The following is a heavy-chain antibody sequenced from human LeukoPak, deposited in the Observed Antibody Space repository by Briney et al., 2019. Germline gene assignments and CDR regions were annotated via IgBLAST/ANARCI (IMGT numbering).Heavy chain of an antibody. CDR1: GFTFSSYG. J-gene: IGHJ4*02. CDR3: ARDRYGSGSYGYYFDY. V-gene: IGHV3-33*01. CDR2: IWYDGSNK. Sequence: RSLRLSCAASGFTFSSYGMHWVRQAPGKGLEWVAVIWYDGSNKYYADSVKGRFTISRDNSKNTLYLQMNSLRAEDTAVYYCARDRYGSGSYGYYFDYWGQGTLVTVSS. D-gene: IGHD3-10*01.